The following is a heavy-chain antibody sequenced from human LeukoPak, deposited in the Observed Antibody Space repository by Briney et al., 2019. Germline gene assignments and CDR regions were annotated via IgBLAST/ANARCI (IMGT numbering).Heavy chain of an antibody. D-gene: IGHD2-21*02. V-gene: IGHV4-34*01. CDR3: ANGLAYCGGDCPPDAFDI. Sequence: SETLSLTCAVYGGSFSGYYWSWIRQPPGKGLEWIGEINHSGSTNYNPSLKSRVTISVDTSKNQFSLKLSSVTAADTAVYYCANGLAYCGGDCPPDAFDIWGQGTMVTVSS. J-gene: IGHJ3*02. CDR1: GGSFSGYY. CDR2: INHSGST.